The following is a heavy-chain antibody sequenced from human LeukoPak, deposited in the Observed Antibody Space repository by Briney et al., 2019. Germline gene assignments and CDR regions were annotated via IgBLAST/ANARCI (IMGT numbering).Heavy chain of an antibody. D-gene: IGHD6-6*01. CDR3: ARRRWSSSSVIGY. CDR1: GGSFSGYY. V-gene: IGHV4-34*01. Sequence: SETLSLTCGVNGGSFSGYYLIWIRQTPTQELEWIGEINHSGSTNYNPSLKSRVTIPVHTTKNQFYLSLTSLTAADTAVYYCARRRWSSSSVIGYWGRGTRVTVSP. J-gene: IGHJ4*02. CDR2: INHSGST.